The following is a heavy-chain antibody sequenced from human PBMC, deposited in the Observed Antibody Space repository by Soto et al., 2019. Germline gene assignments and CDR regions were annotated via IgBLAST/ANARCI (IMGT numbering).Heavy chain of an antibody. CDR1: GFTFSSRW. V-gene: IGHV3-74*01. D-gene: IGHD3-10*01. Sequence: EVQLVESGGGSAQPGGSLRLSCAASGFTFSSRWMHWVRQDPGKGLQWVSRIRHDGADSNYADFVGGRFTISRDNTKNTLHLQMNSLRAEDTAVYFCAADLVAGSGSLGHWCQGTLVTVSS. CDR2: IRHDGADS. CDR3: AADLVAGSGSLGH. J-gene: IGHJ4*02.